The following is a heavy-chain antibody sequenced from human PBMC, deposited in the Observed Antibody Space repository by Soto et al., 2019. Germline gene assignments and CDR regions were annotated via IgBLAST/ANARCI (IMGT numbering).Heavy chain of an antibody. CDR3: ARASSSSSAADY. Sequence: QVPLQESGPGLVKPSQTLSLTCNVSGESISSGGYYWSWIRHHPGKGLEWIGYIYDSESAYYNPSLKSRVTISMDTSKNHFAMRLSSVTGADTAVYYCARASSSSSAADYWGQGTLVTVSS. V-gene: IGHV4-31*03. CDR2: IYDSESA. J-gene: IGHJ4*02. D-gene: IGHD6-6*01. CDR1: GESISSGGYY.